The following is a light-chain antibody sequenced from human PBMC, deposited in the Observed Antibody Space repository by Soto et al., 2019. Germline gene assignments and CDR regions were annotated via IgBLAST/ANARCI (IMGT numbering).Light chain of an antibody. CDR3: HQYGSSPQT. Sequence: EIVMTQSPATLSVSPGERATLSCRASQSVSSSYLAWYQQKPGQAPRLLIYGASSRATGIPDRFSGSGSGTDFTLTISSLEPEDFAVYYCHQYGSSPQTFGQGTKVDIK. V-gene: IGKV3-20*01. CDR2: GAS. CDR1: QSVSSSY. J-gene: IGKJ1*01.